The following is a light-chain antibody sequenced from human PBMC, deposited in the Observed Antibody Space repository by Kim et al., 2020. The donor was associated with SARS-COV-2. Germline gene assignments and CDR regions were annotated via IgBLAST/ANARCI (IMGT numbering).Light chain of an antibody. J-gene: IGKJ2*01. CDR2: DAS. Sequence: LRQESRATPSVGASKSVSTSYIACNQKKLRQVPRFPIFDASNRPTGIPDRLSVSGSETDFTLTISSLQHVELVVYYCQQKGYSPYTFGQGTKLNI. CDR3: QQKGYSPYT. V-gene: IGKV3-20*01. CDR1: KSVSTSY.